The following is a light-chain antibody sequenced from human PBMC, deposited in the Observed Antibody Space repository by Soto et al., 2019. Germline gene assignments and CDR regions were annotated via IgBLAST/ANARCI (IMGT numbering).Light chain of an antibody. CDR2: GAS. CDR1: QSVSGS. V-gene: IGKV3-15*01. J-gene: IGKJ1*01. CDR3: QQYNNWWT. Sequence: EILMTQSPATLSVCPGERATLSCRAGQSVSGSLAWYQQKPGQAPRLLIYGASTRATGIPARFSGSGSGTEFTLTINSLQSEDFAVYYCQQYNNWWTFGQGTKVDIK.